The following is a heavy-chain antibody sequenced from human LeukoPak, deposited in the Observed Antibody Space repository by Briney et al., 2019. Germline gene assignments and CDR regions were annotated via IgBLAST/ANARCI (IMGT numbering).Heavy chain of an antibody. J-gene: IGHJ4*02. Sequence: GGSLRLSCAASGFTVSGNYMSWGRQAPGEGLGWGSVIYSGGGTYYADSVKGRFTISGDNSKNTLYLQMNSLRAEDTAVYYCARSYSSGWYPLTGFDYWGQGTLVTVSS. D-gene: IGHD6-19*01. CDR1: GFTVSGNY. CDR2: IYSGGGT. V-gene: IGHV3-53*01. CDR3: ARSYSSGWYPLTGFDY.